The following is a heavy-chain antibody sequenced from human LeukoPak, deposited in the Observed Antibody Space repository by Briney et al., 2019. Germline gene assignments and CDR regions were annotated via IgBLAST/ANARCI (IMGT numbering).Heavy chain of an antibody. CDR1: GDSLSSGVSY. J-gene: IGHJ4*02. CDR3: AGGRGYGYGIDY. V-gene: IGHV4-31*03. Sequence: SETLSLTCTVSGDSLSSGVSYWSWISQLPGKGLEWIGRIYNSGSSLCNPSLKSRVIISEDTSRNQFSLKLNSVTAADTAVYFCAGGRGYGYGIDYWGQGTLVTVSS. CDR2: IYNSGSS. D-gene: IGHD5-18*01.